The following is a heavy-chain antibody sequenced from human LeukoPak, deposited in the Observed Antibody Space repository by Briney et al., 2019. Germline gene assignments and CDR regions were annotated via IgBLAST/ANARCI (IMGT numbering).Heavy chain of an antibody. Sequence: SESLSLTCTVSGGSISSSSYYWGWIRQPPGKGLEWIGSIYYSGSTYYNPSLKSRVTISVDTSKNQFSLKLSSVTAADTAVYYCATSGYDTSPEYWGQGTLVTVSS. V-gene: IGHV4-39*01. CDR1: GGSISSSSYY. CDR3: ATSGYDTSPEY. D-gene: IGHD5-12*01. CDR2: IYYSGST. J-gene: IGHJ4*02.